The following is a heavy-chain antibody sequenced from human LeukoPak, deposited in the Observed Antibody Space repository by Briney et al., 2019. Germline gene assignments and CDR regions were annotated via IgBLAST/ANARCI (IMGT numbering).Heavy chain of an antibody. D-gene: IGHD1-26*01. CDR2: IIPIFGTA. Sequence: ASVKVSCKASGYTFTSYYMHWVRQAPGQGLEWMGGIIPIFGTANYAQKFQGRVTITADKSTSTAYMELSSLRSEDTAVYYCASKVGATFGFDYWGQGTLVTVSS. CDR1: GYTFTSYY. CDR3: ASKVGATFGFDY. V-gene: IGHV1-69*06. J-gene: IGHJ4*02.